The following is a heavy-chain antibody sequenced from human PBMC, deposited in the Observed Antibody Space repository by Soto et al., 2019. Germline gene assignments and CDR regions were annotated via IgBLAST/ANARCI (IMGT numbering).Heavy chain of an antibody. CDR2: IYYSGTT. J-gene: IGHJ6*02. V-gene: IGHV4-30-2*01. CDR3: ARGHYYYGMDV. Sequence: SEALALNCAVSIGSVSSGTYSWSWVRQPPGKGLEWIGYIYYSGTTYYTPSLKSRLTMSMDRANDHFSLNLTSVTAADTAVYFCARGHYYYGMDVWGQGITVPVSS. CDR1: IGSVSSGTYS.